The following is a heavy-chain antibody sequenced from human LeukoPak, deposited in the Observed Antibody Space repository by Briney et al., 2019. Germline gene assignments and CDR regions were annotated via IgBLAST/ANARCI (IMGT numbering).Heavy chain of an antibody. Sequence: GGSLRLSCAASGFTFSSYAMSWVRQAPGKGLEWVSAISGSGGSTYYADSVKGRFTISRDNSKNTLYLQMNSLRAEDTAVYYCAKAGGAARLSYYYMDVWGKGTTVTVSS. V-gene: IGHV3-23*01. D-gene: IGHD6-6*01. CDR1: GFTFSSYA. CDR3: AKAGGAARLSYYYMDV. CDR2: ISGSGGST. J-gene: IGHJ6*03.